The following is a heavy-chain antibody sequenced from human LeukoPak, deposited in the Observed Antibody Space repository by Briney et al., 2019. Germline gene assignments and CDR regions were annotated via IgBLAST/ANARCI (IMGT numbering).Heavy chain of an antibody. CDR1: GFTFSSYT. V-gene: IGHV3-30-3*01. J-gene: IGHJ4*02. CDR3: GRGSVGFGELNY. CDR2: ISYDGSNK. D-gene: IGHD3-10*01. Sequence: GRSLRLSCAASGFTFSSYTMHWVRQAPGKGLEWVAVISYDGSNKFYADSVKGRFTLSRDNSKNTLYLQMNSLRIEDTAVYYCGRGSVGFGELNYWGQGTLVTVSS.